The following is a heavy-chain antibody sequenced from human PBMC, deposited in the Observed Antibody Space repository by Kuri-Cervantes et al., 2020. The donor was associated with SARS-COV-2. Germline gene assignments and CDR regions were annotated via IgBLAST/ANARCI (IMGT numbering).Heavy chain of an antibody. Sequence: GESLKISCAASGFTFSSYAMSWVRQAPGKGLEWVSAISGSGGSTYYADSVKGRFTISRDNSKNTLYLQMNSLRAEDTAVYYCAREGIAVAGKYYGMDVWGQGTTVTVSS. J-gene: IGHJ6*02. D-gene: IGHD6-19*01. CDR1: GFTFSSYA. V-gene: IGHV3-23*01. CDR2: ISGSGGST. CDR3: AREGIAVAGKYYGMDV.